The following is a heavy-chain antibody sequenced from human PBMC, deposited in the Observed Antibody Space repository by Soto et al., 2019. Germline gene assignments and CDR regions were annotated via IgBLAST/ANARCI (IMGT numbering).Heavy chain of an antibody. CDR1: GGSISSYY. CDR2: IYYSGST. J-gene: IGHJ4*02. CDR3: ARGTDFWSGAFFDY. V-gene: IGHV4-59*01. Sequence: SETLSLTCTVSGGSISSYYWSWIRQPPGKGLEWIGYIYYSGSTNYNPSLKSRATISVDTSKNQFSLKLSSVTAADTAVYYCARGTDFWSGAFFDYWGQGXLVTVYS. D-gene: IGHD3-3*01.